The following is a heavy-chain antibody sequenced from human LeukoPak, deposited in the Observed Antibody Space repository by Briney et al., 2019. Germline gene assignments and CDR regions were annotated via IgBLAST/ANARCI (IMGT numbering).Heavy chain of an antibody. CDR3: ARWSSSWENNWFDP. CDR2: VYYKGTT. Sequence: SETLSLTCTVSSGSINSDSHYWGWIRQPPGKGLEWIGSVYYKGTTQYNPSLKSRATMSVDTSNNRFSLSLTSATAADTGMYYCARWSSSWENNWFDPWGQGVLVTVSS. CDR1: SGSINSDSHY. D-gene: IGHD6-13*01. V-gene: IGHV4-39*07. J-gene: IGHJ5*02.